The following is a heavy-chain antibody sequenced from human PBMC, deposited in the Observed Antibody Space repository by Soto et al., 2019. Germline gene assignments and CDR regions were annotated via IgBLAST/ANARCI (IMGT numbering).Heavy chain of an antibody. CDR2: IKQDGSEK. J-gene: IGHJ1*01. D-gene: IGHD2-2*01. V-gene: IGHV3-7*03. Sequence: EVQLVESGGGLVQPGGSLRLSCAASGFTFSTYWMSWVRQAPGKGPEWVANIKQDGSEKYYVDSVKGRFTISRDNAKNSLYLQMNSLRAEDTAVYYCARDWRYCSSTSCPLAEYFQHWGQGTLVTVSS. CDR3: ARDWRYCSSTSCPLAEYFQH. CDR1: GFTFSTYW.